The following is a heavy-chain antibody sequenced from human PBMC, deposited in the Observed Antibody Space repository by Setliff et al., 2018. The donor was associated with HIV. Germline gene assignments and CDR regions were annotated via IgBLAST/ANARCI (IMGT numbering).Heavy chain of an antibody. V-gene: IGHV4-4*07. CDR3: ARDRPREDTYARFDY. D-gene: IGHD3-16*01. J-gene: IGHJ4*02. CDR1: GGSVSGYY. Sequence: SETLSLTCTVSGGSVSGYYWSWIRQSAGKRLEWIGRLYSSETSSYNPSLKSRLSMSVDTFNNQFSLKLSSVTAADTAVYYCARDRPREDTYARFDYWGQGVPVTVSS. CDR2: LYSSETS.